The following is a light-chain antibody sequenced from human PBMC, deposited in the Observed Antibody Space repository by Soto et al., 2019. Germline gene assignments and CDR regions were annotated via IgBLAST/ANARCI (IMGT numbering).Light chain of an antibody. J-gene: IGKJ4*01. Sequence: EVVLTQSPGTLSLSPGERAILSSRASQSVNSRYLAWYQQKHGQAPRLLISGASSRATGIPDRFSGSGSGTDFTLIINRLEAEDFAVYYCQHYDNAPLTFGGGTKVEI. CDR1: QSVNSRY. CDR2: GAS. CDR3: QHYDNAPLT. V-gene: IGKV3-20*01.